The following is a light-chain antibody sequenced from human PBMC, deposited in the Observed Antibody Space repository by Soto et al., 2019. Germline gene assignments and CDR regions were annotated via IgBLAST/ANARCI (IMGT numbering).Light chain of an antibody. CDR3: QQRNDWLP. V-gene: IGKV3-11*01. Sequence: EIVLTQSPATLSLSPGDRAILSCRASQSISSALAWYQQKPGQAPRLLIYDASVRATGIPARFSGSRSGTAFTLTISSLAPEEFEVYYCQQRNDWLPIGGGTRVEIK. CDR2: DAS. J-gene: IGKJ4*01. CDR1: QSISSA.